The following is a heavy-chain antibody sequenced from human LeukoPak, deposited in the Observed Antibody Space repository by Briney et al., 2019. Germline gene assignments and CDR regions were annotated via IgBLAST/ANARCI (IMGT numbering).Heavy chain of an antibody. CDR2: ISSSGSII. V-gene: IGHV3-48*03. CDR1: GFTFSSYE. D-gene: IGHD5-24*01. Sequence: PGGSLRLSCAASGFTFSSYEMNWVRQAPEKGLEWVSYISSSGSIIHYADSVKGRFTISRDNAKNSLYLQMNSLRAEGMAIYYCARDDGYHYGFDYWGQGTLVTVSS. CDR3: ARDDGYHYGFDY. J-gene: IGHJ4*02.